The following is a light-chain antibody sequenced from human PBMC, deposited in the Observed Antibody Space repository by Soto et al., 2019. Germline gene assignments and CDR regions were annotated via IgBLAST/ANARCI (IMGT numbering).Light chain of an antibody. J-gene: IGKJ2*01. V-gene: IGKV3-20*01. Sequence: EIVLTQSPGALSLSPGERATLSCRASQRVSSSYLAWYQQKPGQAHRLLIYGASSRATGIPDRFSGSGSGTDFTLTISRLEPEDFAVYYCQQYGSSPLYTFGQGTKLEIK. CDR2: GAS. CDR1: QRVSSSY. CDR3: QQYGSSPLYT.